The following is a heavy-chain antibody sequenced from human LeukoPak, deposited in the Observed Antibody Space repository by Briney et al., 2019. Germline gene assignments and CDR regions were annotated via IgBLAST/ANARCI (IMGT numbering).Heavy chain of an antibody. V-gene: IGHV4-4*07. D-gene: IGHD1-1*01. Sequence: SETLSLTCTVSGGSISSYYWSWVRQPAGKGLEWIGRIYTSGSTNYNPSLKSRVTLSVDTSKNQFSLKLGSVTAADTAVYYCAREDWNERGRGAFDIWGQGTMVTVSS. J-gene: IGHJ3*02. CDR2: IYTSGST. CDR3: AREDWNERGRGAFDI. CDR1: GGSISSYY.